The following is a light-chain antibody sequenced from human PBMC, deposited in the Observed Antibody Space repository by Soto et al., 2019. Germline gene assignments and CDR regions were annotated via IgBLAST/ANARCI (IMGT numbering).Light chain of an antibody. CDR2: GAS. CDR3: QQYGSSLTWT. Sequence: EIVFTQSPGTLSLSPGERATLSCSASQSVSYYLAWYQQKPGQAPRLLIYGASSRATGIPDRFSGSGSGTDFTLTISRLEPEDFAVYYCQQYGSSLTWTFGQGTKVDIK. V-gene: IGKV3-20*01. J-gene: IGKJ1*01. CDR1: QSVSYY.